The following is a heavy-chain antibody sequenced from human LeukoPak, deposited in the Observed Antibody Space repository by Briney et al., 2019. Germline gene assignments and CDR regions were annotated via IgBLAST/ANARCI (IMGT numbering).Heavy chain of an antibody. CDR3: ARVGPGYYDYVWGSCDC. CDR2: ISAYNGNT. V-gene: IGHV1-18*01. D-gene: IGHD3-16*01. CDR1: GYTFTSYG. Sequence: ASVKVSCKASGYTFTSYGISWVRQAPGQGLEWMGWISAYNGNTNYAQKLQGRVTMTTDTSTSTAYMELRSLRSDDTAVYYCARVGPGYYDYVWGSCDCWGQGTLVTVSS. J-gene: IGHJ4*02.